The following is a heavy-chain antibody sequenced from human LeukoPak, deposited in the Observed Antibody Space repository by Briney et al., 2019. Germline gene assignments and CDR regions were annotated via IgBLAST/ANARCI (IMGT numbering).Heavy chain of an antibody. CDR2: IMPLFNTA. D-gene: IGHD6-13*01. J-gene: IGHJ4*02. Sequence: SVKVSCKASGGTFSSYSITWVRQAPGQGLEWMGGIMPLFNTANYAQQFQGRVTITTDESTSTAYMELSSLRSEDTAVYYCARDIAYYSSSRIDYWGQGTLVTVSS. V-gene: IGHV1-69*05. CDR1: GGTFSSYS. CDR3: ARDIAYYSSSRIDY.